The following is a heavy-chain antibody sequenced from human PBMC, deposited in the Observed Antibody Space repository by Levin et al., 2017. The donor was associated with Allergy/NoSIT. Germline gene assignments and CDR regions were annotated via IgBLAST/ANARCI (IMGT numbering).Heavy chain of an antibody. CDR3: ANYRAGSMFDY. Sequence: RSSETLSLTCSVSGDSITRSGYYWGWIRQPPGKGLEWIGSIYNDGSPQYNPSLKSRVTISLETSNNQFSLNLWSVTAADTAVYYCANYRAGSMFDYWGQGTLVTVSS. V-gene: IGHV4-39*07. CDR1: GDSITRSGYY. CDR2: IYNDGSP. D-gene: IGHD3-10*01. J-gene: IGHJ4*02.